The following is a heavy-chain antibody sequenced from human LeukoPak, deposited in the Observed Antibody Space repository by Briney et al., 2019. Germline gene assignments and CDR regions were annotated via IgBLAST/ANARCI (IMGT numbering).Heavy chain of an antibody. CDR2: ILPDGRDT. Sequence: ASVKVSCKASGYTFSAHHIHWVRQAPGQGLEWMGWILPDGRDTKYSQKFQDRMTLTTDTSTNTAYMELNRLIPDDTAVYYCSGRYGPGPVWGQGTPISASP. J-gene: IGHJ4*02. CDR3: SGRYGPGPV. V-gene: IGHV1-2*02. CDR1: GYTFSAHH. D-gene: IGHD3-10*01.